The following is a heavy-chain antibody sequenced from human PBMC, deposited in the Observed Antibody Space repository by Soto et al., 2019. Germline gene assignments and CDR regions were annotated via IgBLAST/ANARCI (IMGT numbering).Heavy chain of an antibody. V-gene: IGHV1-69*02. CDR2: IIPILGIA. Sequence: SVKXSCKASGGTFSSYPISGVRQAPGQGLEWMGRIIPILGIANYAQKFQGRVTITADKSTSTAYMELSSLRSEDTAVYYCARITSAVAGPNAFDIWGQGTMVPSPQ. J-gene: IGHJ3*02. CDR1: GGTFSSYP. CDR3: ARITSAVAGPNAFDI. D-gene: IGHD6-19*01.